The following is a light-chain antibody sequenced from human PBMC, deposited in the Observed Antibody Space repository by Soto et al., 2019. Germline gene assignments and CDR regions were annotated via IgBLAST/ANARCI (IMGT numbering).Light chain of an antibody. CDR2: HVS. V-gene: IGKV1-5*01. J-gene: IGKJ2*01. CDR1: QTINNW. CDR3: QQSYSTPMYT. Sequence: DIQMTQSPSTLSASVGDRVTIACRASQTINNWLAWYQQKPGKAPKLLIHHVSTLESGVPSRFSGSGPGTEFTLTISSLQPEDFATYYCQQSYSTPMYTFGQGTKVDIK.